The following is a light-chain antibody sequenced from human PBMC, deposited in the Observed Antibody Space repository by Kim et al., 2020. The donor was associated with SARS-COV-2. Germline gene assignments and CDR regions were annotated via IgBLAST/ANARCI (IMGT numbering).Light chain of an antibody. Sequence: DIQMTQSPSSLSASVGDRVTITCRASQGFSKYLSWYQQKPGKVPKLLIYAASTLQTGVPSRFSGSGSGTHFTLTISSLQPEDVATYNSQKYNRTPFTFGAGTKGDIK. CDR1: QGFSKY. J-gene: IGKJ3*01. CDR3: QKYNRTPFT. V-gene: IGKV1-27*01. CDR2: AAS.